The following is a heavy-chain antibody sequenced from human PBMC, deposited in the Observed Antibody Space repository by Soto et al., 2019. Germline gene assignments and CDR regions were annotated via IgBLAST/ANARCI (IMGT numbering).Heavy chain of an antibody. CDR2: ISSSSSYI. D-gene: IGHD5-18*01. CDR3: ARGVDTAMKEAANYYYYYGMDV. V-gene: IGHV3-21*01. Sequence: PGGSLRLSCAASGFTFSSYSMNWVRQAPGKGLEWVSSISSSSSYIYYADSVKGRFTISRDNAKNSLYLQMNSLRAEDTAVYYCARGVDTAMKEAANYYYYYGMDVWGQGTTVTVSS. CDR1: GFTFSSYS. J-gene: IGHJ6*02.